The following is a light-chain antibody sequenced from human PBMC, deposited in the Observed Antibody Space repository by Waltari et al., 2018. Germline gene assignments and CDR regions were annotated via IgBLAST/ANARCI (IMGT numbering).Light chain of an antibody. Sequence: QSALTQPASVSGSPGQSITISCTGTSSAFGNYNHVSWFQQHPDKAPQRIIYEVSDRPSGVSVRFAGTKSANTASLTISGLQAEDEAHYYCSSVTSTTTWVFGGGTKLTVL. CDR1: SSAFGNYNH. CDR3: SSVTSTTTWV. J-gene: IGLJ3*02. CDR2: EVS. V-gene: IGLV2-14*01.